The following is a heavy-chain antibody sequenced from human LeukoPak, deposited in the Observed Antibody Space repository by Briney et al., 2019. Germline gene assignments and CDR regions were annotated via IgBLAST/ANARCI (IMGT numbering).Heavy chain of an antibody. J-gene: IGHJ4*02. CDR3: AKVPAFDLRFDY. D-gene: IGHD4-17*01. CDR2: SGTGANT. V-gene: IGHV3-23*01. Sequence: GGSLRLSCAVSGFTFSNYVMIWVRQAPGKGLEWVSASGTGANTFYADSVKGRFTISRDNSKNTLYLQMNSLRAEDTAVYYCAKVPAFDLRFDYWGRGTLVTVSS. CDR1: GFTFSNYV.